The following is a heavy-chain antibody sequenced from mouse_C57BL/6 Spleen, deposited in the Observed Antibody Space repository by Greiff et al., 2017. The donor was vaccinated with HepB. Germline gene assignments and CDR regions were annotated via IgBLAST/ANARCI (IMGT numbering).Heavy chain of an antibody. D-gene: IGHD3-2*02. V-gene: IGHV1-81*01. CDR2: IYPRSGNT. J-gene: IGHJ4*01. CDR3: ARWAAQEYYAMDY. CDR1: GYTFTSYG. Sequence: VKLQQSGAELARPGASVKLSCKASGYTFTSYGISWVKQRTGQGLEWIGEIYPRSGNTYYNEKFKGKATLTADKSSSTAYMELRSLTSEDSAVYFCARWAAQEYYAMDYWGQGTSVTVSS.